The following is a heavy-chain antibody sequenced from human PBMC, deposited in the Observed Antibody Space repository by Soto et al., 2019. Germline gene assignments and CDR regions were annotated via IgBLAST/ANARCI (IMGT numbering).Heavy chain of an antibody. Sequence: FLRLSCAASGFTFSSYGMHWVRQAPGKGLEWVAVIWYDGSNKYYADSVKGRFTISRDNSKNTLYLQINSLRAEDTAVYYCARDRGTLTHGMDVWGQGTTVTVSS. CDR1: GFTFSSYG. D-gene: IGHD1-1*01. CDR3: ARDRGTLTHGMDV. J-gene: IGHJ6*02. CDR2: IWYDGSNK. V-gene: IGHV3-33*01.